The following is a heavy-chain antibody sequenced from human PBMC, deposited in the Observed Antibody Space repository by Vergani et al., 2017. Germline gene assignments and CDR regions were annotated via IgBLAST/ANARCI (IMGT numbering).Heavy chain of an antibody. Sequence: EVQLLESGGGSVRPGGSLRLSCAASGFTFSTYAMNWVRQAPGKGLEWVSAMTPAGTTSYTDSVKVRFTVSRDNSNNILYLQMHSLRAEDTAIYYCARVPNTAITRFYFDFWGQGSLVTVSS. V-gene: IGHV3-23*01. CDR3: ARVPNTAITRFYFDF. D-gene: IGHD1-20*01. CDR1: GFTFSTYA. CDR2: MTPAGTT. J-gene: IGHJ4*02.